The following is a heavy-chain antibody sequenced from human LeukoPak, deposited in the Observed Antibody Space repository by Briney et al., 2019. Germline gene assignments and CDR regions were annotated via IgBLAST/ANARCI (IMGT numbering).Heavy chain of an antibody. D-gene: IGHD2-15*01. CDR1: GFTFSSSA. J-gene: IGHJ4*02. CDR3: AKQLGYCSDGSCYFPY. CDR2: ISNNGGYT. Sequence: PGGSLRLSCAASGFTFSSSAMSWVRQAPGKGLEWVSAISNNGGYTYYADSVQGRFTISRDNSKSTLCLQMNSLRAEDTAVYYCAKQLGYCSDGSCYFPYRGQGTLVTASS. V-gene: IGHV3-23*01.